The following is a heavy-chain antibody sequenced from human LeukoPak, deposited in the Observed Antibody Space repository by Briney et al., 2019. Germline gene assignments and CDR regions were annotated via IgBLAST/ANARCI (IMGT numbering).Heavy chain of an antibody. Sequence: RSGGSLRLSCAASGFTFSSYWMSWVRQAPGKGLEWVANIKQDGSEKYYVDSVKGRFTISRDNAKNSLYLQMNSLRAEDTALYYCARVRYCGGDCYSGYFDYWGQGTLVTVSS. D-gene: IGHD2-21*02. CDR3: ARVRYCGGDCYSGYFDY. J-gene: IGHJ4*02. CDR2: IKQDGSEK. V-gene: IGHV3-7*03. CDR1: GFTFSSYW.